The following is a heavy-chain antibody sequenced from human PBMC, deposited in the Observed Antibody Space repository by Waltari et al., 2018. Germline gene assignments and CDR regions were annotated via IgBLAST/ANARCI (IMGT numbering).Heavy chain of an antibody. CDR1: GFPFSQYT. J-gene: IGHJ4*02. CDR3: ARDLGSGWYYFDS. CDR2: TSHDGANK. V-gene: IGHV3-30-3*01. Sequence: QVQLVESGGGVVRPGGSLRPSCTDSGFPFSQYTMHWVRQAPGKGLEWVAITSHDGANKYYAGSVVGRFTISRDNSKNTVYLQMNSLRVEDTAVYYCARDLGSGWYYFDSWGQGTLVTVSS. D-gene: IGHD6-19*01.